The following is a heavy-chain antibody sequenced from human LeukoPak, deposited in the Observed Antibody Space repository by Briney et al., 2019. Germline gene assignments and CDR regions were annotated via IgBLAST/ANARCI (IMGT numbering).Heavy chain of an antibody. D-gene: IGHD6-13*01. V-gene: IGHV3-21*01. J-gene: IGHJ6*03. Sequence: GGSLRLSCAASGFTFSSYSMNWVRQAPGKGLEWVSSISSGSSYIYYADSVKGRFTISRDNAKNSLYLQMNSLRAEDTALYYCARAENGYSSSWSYNYYYYMDVWGKGTTVTVSS. CDR2: ISSGSSYI. CDR3: ARAENGYSSSWSYNYYYYMDV. CDR1: GFTFSSYS.